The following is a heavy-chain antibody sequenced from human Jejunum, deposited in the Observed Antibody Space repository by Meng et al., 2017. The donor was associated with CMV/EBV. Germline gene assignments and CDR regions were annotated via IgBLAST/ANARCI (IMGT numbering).Heavy chain of an antibody. CDR3: ARLNGGNGWYLDL. Sequence: SGFTFSSYRMCCVRQAPGKGLEWVSVIYSSTTTTSYGDSVKGRFTISRDNSKNTLYLEMNSLRAEDTALYYCARLNGGNGWYLDLWGRGTLVTVSS. CDR1: GFTFSSYR. V-gene: IGHV3-23*03. J-gene: IGHJ2*01. CDR2: IYSSTTTT. D-gene: IGHD2-15*01.